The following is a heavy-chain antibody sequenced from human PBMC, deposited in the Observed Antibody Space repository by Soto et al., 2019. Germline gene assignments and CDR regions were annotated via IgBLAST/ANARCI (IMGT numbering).Heavy chain of an antibody. Sequence: SETLSLTCTVSGGSISNPSYYWGWVRQPPGKGLEWIGDIFYTGHTNYSPSLKSRVSISIDTSKKQFSLNLASVSAADTAVYYCARAPKVSGSSQTRPDFWGQGTLVTVSS. J-gene: IGHJ4*02. V-gene: IGHV4-39*07. CDR2: IFYTGHT. CDR1: GGSISNPSYY. CDR3: ARAPKVSGSSQTRPDF. D-gene: IGHD6-6*01.